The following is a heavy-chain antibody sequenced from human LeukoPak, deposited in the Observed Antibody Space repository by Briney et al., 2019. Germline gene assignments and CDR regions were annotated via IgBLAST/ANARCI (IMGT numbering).Heavy chain of an antibody. J-gene: IGHJ4*02. CDR1: GFTFSSYS. CDR3: ARGPTGTTGPDY. Sequence: PGGSLRLSCAASGFTFSSYSMNWVRQAPGKGLEWVSSISSSSSYIYYADSVKGRFTISRDNAKNSLYLQMNSLRAEDTAVYYCARGPTGTTGPDYWGQGTLVTVSS. V-gene: IGHV3-21*01. CDR2: ISSSSSYI. D-gene: IGHD1-1*01.